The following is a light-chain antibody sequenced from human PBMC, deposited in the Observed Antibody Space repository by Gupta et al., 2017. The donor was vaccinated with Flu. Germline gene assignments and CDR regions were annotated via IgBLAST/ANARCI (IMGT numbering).Light chain of an antibody. V-gene: IGLV3-21*03. CDR1: NMGSKS. CDR3: QVSDSSSDHVV. Sequence: GKTARMTCGGNNMGSKSVNWYQQKPGQAPVLVVFDGSDRPSGIPERFSGSKAGNTATLTITRVEAGDEADDYCQVSDSSSDHVVFGGGTKLTVL. CDR2: DGS. J-gene: IGLJ2*01.